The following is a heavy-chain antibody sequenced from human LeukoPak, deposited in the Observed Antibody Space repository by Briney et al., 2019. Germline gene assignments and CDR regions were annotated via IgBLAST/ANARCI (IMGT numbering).Heavy chain of an antibody. CDR3: ARVGWVGFGELLGPYYYYYMDV. J-gene: IGHJ6*03. V-gene: IGHV1-18*04. CDR2: ISAYNGNT. Sequence: GASVKVSCKASGYTFTSYYIHWVRQAPGQGLEWMGWISAYNGNTNYAQKLQGRVTMTTDTSTSTAYMALRSLRSADAAVYYCARVGWVGFGELLGPYYYYYMDVWGKGTTVTISS. CDR1: GYTFTSYY. D-gene: IGHD3-10*01.